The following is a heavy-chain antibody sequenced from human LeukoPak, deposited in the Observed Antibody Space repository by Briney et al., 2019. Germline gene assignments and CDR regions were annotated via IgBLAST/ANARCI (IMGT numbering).Heavy chain of an antibody. CDR1: GFPFRDYY. Sequence: GGSLRLSCAASGFPFRDYYMTWIRQAPGKGLEWISYISRSGDTLYYADSVKGRFTISRDNSKNTLYLQMNSLRAEDTAVYYCAREGYSPLDYWGQGTLVTVSS. CDR3: AREGYSPLDY. CDR2: ISRSGDTL. D-gene: IGHD3-22*01. J-gene: IGHJ4*02. V-gene: IGHV3-11*04.